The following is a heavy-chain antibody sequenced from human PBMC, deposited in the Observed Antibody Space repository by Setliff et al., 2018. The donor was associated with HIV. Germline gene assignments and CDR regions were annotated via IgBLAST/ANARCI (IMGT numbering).Heavy chain of an antibody. Sequence: KPSETLSLTCAVYGGSFSGYYWNWIRQSPGKGLEWIGEITHSGSTNYNPSLKSRVTISIDTSKNQFSLNLTSVTAADTAVYYCARDPGSGWYVNRYLDYWGQGTLVTVSS. V-gene: IGHV4-34*01. CDR3: ARDPGSGWYVNRYLDY. CDR1: GGSFSGYY. CDR2: ITHSGST. J-gene: IGHJ4*02. D-gene: IGHD6-19*01.